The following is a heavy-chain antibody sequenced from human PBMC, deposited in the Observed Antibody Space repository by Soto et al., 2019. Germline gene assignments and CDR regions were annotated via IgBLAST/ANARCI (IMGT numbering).Heavy chain of an antibody. CDR3: ARDLNIVVLVAAITHYYYYGMDV. Sequence: GGSLRLSCAASGFTFSSYAMHWVRQAPGKGLEWVAVISYDGSNKYYADSVKGRFTISRDNSKNTLYLQMNSLRAEDTAVYYCARDLNIVVLVAAITHYYYYGMDVWGQGTTVTVSS. J-gene: IGHJ6*02. CDR1: GFTFSSYA. CDR2: ISYDGSNK. D-gene: IGHD2-15*01. V-gene: IGHV3-30-3*01.